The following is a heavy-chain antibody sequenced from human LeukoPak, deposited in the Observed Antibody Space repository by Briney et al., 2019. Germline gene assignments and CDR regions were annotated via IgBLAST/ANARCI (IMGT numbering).Heavy chain of an antibody. CDR3: ARDKAHVLLWFGELLESSYSDY. CDR1: GYTFTSYY. J-gene: IGHJ4*02. CDR2: INPSGGST. D-gene: IGHD3-10*01. V-gene: IGHV1-46*01. Sequence: ASVKVSCKASGYTFTSYYMHWVRQAPGQGLEWMGIINPSGGSTSYAQKFQGRVTMTRDTSTSTVYMELSSLRSEDTAVYYCARDKAHVLLWFGELLESSYSDYWGQGTLVTVSS.